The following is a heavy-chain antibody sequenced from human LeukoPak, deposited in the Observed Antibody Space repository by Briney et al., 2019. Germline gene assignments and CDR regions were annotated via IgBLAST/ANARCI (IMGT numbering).Heavy chain of an antibody. Sequence: SQTLSLTCAISGDSVSSNTASWSWLRQSPSRGLEWLGRTYFRSKWYNYYAVSVKSRIAINGDTSKNQFSLLLYSVTPEDTAVYYCARVVATDAAHNWFDPWGQGTLVTVSS. CDR1: GDSVSSNTAS. CDR3: ARVVATDAAHNWFDP. CDR2: TYFRSKWYN. V-gene: IGHV6-1*01. J-gene: IGHJ5*02. D-gene: IGHD4-23*01.